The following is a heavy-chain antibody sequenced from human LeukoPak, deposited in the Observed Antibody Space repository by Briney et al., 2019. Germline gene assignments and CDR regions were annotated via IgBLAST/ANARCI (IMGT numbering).Heavy chain of an antibody. CDR3: ARDLPEYCSSTSCYGSYYGMDV. CDR2: ISSSSSTI. D-gene: IGHD2-2*01. CDR1: GFIFSNYA. V-gene: IGHV3-48*01. J-gene: IGHJ6*02. Sequence: GGSLRLSCAASGFIFSNYAMNWVRQAPGKGLEWVSYISSSSSTIYYADSVKGRFTISRDNAKNSLYLQMNSLRAEDTAVYYCARDLPEYCSSTSCYGSYYGMDVWGQGTTVTVSS.